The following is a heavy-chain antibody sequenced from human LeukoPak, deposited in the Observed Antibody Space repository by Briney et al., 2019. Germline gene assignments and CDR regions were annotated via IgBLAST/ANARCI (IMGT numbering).Heavy chain of an antibody. CDR3: ARAWRIVDYYYYYYMDV. Sequence: ASVKISCKASGYTFTGDNMHWVRQAPGQGLEWMGWINPNSGGTNYAQKFQGRVTMTRDTSISTAYMELSRLRSDDTAVYYCARAWRIVDYYYYYYMDVWGKGTTVTVSS. D-gene: IGHD1-26*01. J-gene: IGHJ6*03. CDR2: INPNSGGT. V-gene: IGHV1-2*02. CDR1: GYTFTGDN.